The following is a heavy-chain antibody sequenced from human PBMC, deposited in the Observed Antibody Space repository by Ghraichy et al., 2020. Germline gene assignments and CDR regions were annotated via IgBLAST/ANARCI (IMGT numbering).Heavy chain of an antibody. J-gene: IGHJ3*02. CDR1: GLIFNNHW. Sequence: LSLTCAASGLIFNNHWMYWVRQAPGKGLVWVSHINSDGSSTTYVDSVKGRFTISRDNAKNTLYLQMNSLRDEDTAVYYCARTPKDSSGFEGAFDIWGQGTMVTVSS. CDR2: INSDGSST. D-gene: IGHD3-22*01. CDR3: ARTPKDSSGFEGAFDI. V-gene: IGHV3-74*01.